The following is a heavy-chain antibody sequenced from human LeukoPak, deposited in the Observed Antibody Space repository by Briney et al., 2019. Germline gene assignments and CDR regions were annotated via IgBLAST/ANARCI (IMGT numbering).Heavy chain of an antibody. CDR3: ARDQGSSSWYVI. CDR1: GVSISSYY. CDR2: IYYSGST. D-gene: IGHD6-13*01. V-gene: IGHV4-59*01. J-gene: IGHJ4*02. Sequence: SETLSLNCTVSGVSISSYYWSWIRQPPGKGLEWIGYIYYSGSTNYNPPLKSRVTMSVDTSKNQFSLKLSSVTPADTAVYYCARDQGSSSWYVIWGQGTLVTVSS.